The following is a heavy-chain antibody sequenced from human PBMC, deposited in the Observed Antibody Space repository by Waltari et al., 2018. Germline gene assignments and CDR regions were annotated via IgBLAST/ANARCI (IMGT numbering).Heavy chain of an antibody. CDR2: IYYSGST. CDR3: ARDAGDLGGFDY. J-gene: IGHJ4*02. V-gene: IGHV4-61*01. CDR1: GGSVSSGSYY. D-gene: IGHD2-21*01. Sequence: QVQLQESGPGLVKPSETLSLTCTVSGGSVSSGSYYWSWIRQPPGKGLEWIGYIYYSGSTNSNPSLKSRVTISVDTSKNQFSLKLSSVTAADTAVYYCARDAGDLGGFDYWGQGTLVTVSS.